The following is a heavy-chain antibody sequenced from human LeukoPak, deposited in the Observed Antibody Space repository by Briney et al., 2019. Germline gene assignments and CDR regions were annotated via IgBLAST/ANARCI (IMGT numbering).Heavy chain of an antibody. CDR2: IYSGGSA. CDR1: GFTVSSNY. J-gene: IGHJ4*02. V-gene: IGHV3-53*01. Sequence: GGSLRLSCAASGFTVSSNYMNWVRQAPGKGLEWVSVIYSGGSAYYADSVKGRFTISRDISRNTLYLQMNSLRAEDTAVYYCAREIDYYYDSSGYFDYWGQGTLVTVSS. D-gene: IGHD3-22*01. CDR3: AREIDYYYDSSGYFDY.